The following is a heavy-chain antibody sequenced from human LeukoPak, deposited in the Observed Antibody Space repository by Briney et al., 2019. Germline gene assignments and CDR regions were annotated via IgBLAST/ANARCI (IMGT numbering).Heavy chain of an antibody. CDR3: ARGGSTGDAFDI. J-gene: IGHJ3*02. CDR2: IGTAGDT. D-gene: IGHD3-9*01. Sequence: GGSLRLSCAASGFTFSSYDMHWVCQATGKGLEWVSAIGTAGDTYYPGSVKGRFTISRENAKNSLYLQMNSLRAGDTAVYYCARGGSTGDAFDIWGQGTMVTVSS. V-gene: IGHV3-13*01. CDR1: GFTFSSYD.